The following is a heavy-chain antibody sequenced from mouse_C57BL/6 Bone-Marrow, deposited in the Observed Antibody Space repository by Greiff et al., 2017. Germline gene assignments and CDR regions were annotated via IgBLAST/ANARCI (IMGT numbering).Heavy chain of an antibody. J-gene: IGHJ2*01. CDR1: GYTFTSYW. Sequence: QVQLQQPGAELVKPGASVKMSCKASGYTFTSYWITWVKQRPGQGLEWIGDIYPGSGSTNYNEKFKSKATLTVDTSSSTAYMQLSSLTSEDSAVYYCARAAQGADYFDYWGQGTTLTVSS. D-gene: IGHD3-2*02. CDR3: ARAAQGADYFDY. CDR2: IYPGSGST. V-gene: IGHV1-55*01.